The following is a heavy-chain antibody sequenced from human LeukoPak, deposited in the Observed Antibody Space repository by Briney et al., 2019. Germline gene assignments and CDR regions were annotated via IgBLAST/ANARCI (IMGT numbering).Heavy chain of an antibody. CDR3: TRCTEVVTPDY. D-gene: IGHD4-23*01. CDR2: IRSKAYGGTT. V-gene: IGHV3-49*03. Sequence: GRSLRLSCTASGFTFGDYAMSWFRQAPGKGLEWVGFIRSKAYGGTTEYAASVKGRFTISRDDSKSIAYLQMNSLKTEDTAVYYCTRCTEVVTPDYWGQGTLVTVSS. J-gene: IGHJ4*02. CDR1: GFTFGDYA.